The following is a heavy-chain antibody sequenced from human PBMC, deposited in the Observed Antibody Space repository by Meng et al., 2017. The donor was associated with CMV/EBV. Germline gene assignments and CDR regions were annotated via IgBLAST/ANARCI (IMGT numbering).Heavy chain of an antibody. D-gene: IGHD3/OR15-3a*01. CDR3: ARDGQGPSPLGQNWFDP. V-gene: IGHV1-2*02. J-gene: IGHJ5*02. CDR2: INPNSGGT. Sequence: ASVKVSCKASGYTFTGYYMHWVRQAPGQGLEWMGWINPNSGGTNYAQKFQGRVTMTRDTSMSTAYMELSRLRSDDTAVYYCARDGQGPSPLGQNWFDPWGQGTLVTVSS. CDR1: GYTFTGYY.